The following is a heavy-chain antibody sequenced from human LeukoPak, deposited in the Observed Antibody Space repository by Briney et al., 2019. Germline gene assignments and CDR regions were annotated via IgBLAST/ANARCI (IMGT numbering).Heavy chain of an antibody. CDR2: ISSSGSTI. V-gene: IGHV3-11*01. D-gene: IGHD1-26*01. J-gene: IGHJ5*02. CDR1: GFTFSDYY. Sequence: PGGSLRLSCAASGFTFSDYYMSWIHQAPGKGLEWVSYISSSGSTIYYADSVKGRFTISRDNAKNSLYLQMNSLRAEDTAIYYCARAPRFRLVGVPKGPFDPWGQGTLVTVSS. CDR3: ARAPRFRLVGVPKGPFDP.